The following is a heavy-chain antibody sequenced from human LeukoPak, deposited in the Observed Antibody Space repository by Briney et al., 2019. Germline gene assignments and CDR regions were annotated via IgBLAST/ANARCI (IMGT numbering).Heavy chain of an antibody. Sequence: GWSLRLSCRASGFTFSSHEMNWVRQAPGTGLEWLSYISNGGDNIYYADPMKGRFTISRDNAKNSLFLQMYGLRAEDTAVYYCVRGGFCSSSICYSFDAFDVWGQGTTVTV. V-gene: IGHV3-48*03. CDR1: GFTFSSHE. CDR2: ISNGGDNI. D-gene: IGHD2-2*01. J-gene: IGHJ3*01. CDR3: VRGGFCSSSICYSFDAFDV.